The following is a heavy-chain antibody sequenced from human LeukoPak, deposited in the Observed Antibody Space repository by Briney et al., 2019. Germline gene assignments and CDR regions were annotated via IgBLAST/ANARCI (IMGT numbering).Heavy chain of an antibody. CDR3: ARRSGIDKGNFDY. V-gene: IGHV3-23*01. CDR1: GFTFSNYA. J-gene: IGHJ4*02. D-gene: IGHD3-10*01. CDR2: ITGSGAYM. Sequence: PGGSLRLSCAASGFTFSNYAMSWVRQAPGKGLEWVSAITGSGAYMNYADSVKGRFTISRDTSKSTVYLQMNSLRDEDTAIYYCARRSGIDKGNFDYWGQGTLVTVSS.